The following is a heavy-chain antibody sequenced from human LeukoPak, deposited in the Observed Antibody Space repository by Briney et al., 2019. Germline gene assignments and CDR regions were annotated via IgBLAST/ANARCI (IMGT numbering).Heavy chain of an antibody. CDR3: ARDRDVLMVYPSGMDA. V-gene: IGHV3-48*03. CDR1: GFTFSSYE. D-gene: IGHD2-8*01. J-gene: IGHJ6*02. Sequence: PGGSLRLSCAASGFTFSSYEMNWVRQAPGKGLEWVSYISSSGSTIYYADSVKGRFTISRDNAKNSLYLQMNSLRAEDTAVYYCARDRDVLMVYPSGMDAWGQGTTVTVSS. CDR2: ISSSGSTI.